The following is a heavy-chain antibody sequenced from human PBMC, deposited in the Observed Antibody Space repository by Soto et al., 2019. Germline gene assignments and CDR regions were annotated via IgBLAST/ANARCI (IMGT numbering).Heavy chain of an antibody. CDR2: FDPEDGET. Sequence: ASVKVSCKVSGYTLTELSMHWVRQAPGKGLEWMGGFDPEDGETIYAQKFQGRVTMTEDTSTDTAYMELSSLRSEDTAVYYCETLYSSGWYWFDYWGQGTLVTVSS. D-gene: IGHD6-19*01. J-gene: IGHJ4*02. CDR3: ETLYSSGWYWFDY. CDR1: GYTLTELS. V-gene: IGHV1-24*01.